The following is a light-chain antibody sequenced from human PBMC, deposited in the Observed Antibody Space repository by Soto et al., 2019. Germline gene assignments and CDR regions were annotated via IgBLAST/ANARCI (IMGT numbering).Light chain of an antibody. J-gene: IGLJ2*01. CDR2: GNS. V-gene: IGLV1-40*01. CDR1: SSNIGAGYD. CDR3: QSYDSSLRGVL. Sequence: QSVLTQPPSVSGAPGQRVTISCTGSSSNIGAGYDVHWYQQLPGTAPKLLIYGNSNRPSGVPDRFSGSKSGTSASLAITGLQAEDEADYYCQSYDSSLRGVLFGGGTKLTVL.